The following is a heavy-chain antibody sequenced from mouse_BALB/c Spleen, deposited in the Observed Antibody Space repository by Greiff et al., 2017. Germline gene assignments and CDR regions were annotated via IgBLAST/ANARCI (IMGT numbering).Heavy chain of an antibody. CDR3: ARSAYDSNYAMDY. CDR1: GYTFTGYW. CDR2: INPSNGRT. J-gene: IGHJ4*01. V-gene: IGHV1S81*02. D-gene: IGHD2-12*01. Sequence: QVQLQQPGAELVKPGASVKMSCKASGYTFTGYWMHWVKQRPGQSLEWIGEINPSNGRTNYNEKFKSKATLTVDTSSSTAYMQLSSLTSEDSAVYYCARSAYDSNYAMDYWGQGTSVTVSS.